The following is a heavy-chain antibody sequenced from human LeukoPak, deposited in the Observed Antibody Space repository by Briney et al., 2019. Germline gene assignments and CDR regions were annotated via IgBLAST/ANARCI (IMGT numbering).Heavy chain of an antibody. CDR3: ARVGITLFGVVIL. V-gene: IGHV3-53*01. D-gene: IGHD3-3*01. CDR2: LYSGDNT. J-gene: IGHJ4*02. Sequence: GGSLRLSCAASGFIVSSNYMSWVRQAPGKGLEWVSILYSGDNTYYADSVKGRFIISRDNSNNTLYLQMNSLRTEDTAVYYCARVGITLFGVVILWGQGTLVTVSS. CDR1: GFIVSSNY.